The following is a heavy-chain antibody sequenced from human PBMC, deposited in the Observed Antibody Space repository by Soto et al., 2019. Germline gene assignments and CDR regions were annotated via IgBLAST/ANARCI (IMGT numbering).Heavy chain of an antibody. CDR2: IKSKTDGGTT. CDR3: TTAVYSSSWYAWDAFDI. V-gene: IGHV3-15*01. J-gene: IGHJ3*02. CDR1: GFTFSNAW. Sequence: EVQLVESGGGLVKPGGSLRLSCAASGFTFSNAWMSWVRQAPGKGLEWVGRIKSKTDGGTTDYAAPVKGRFTISRDDSKNTLYLQMNSLKTEDTAVYYCTTAVYSSSWYAWDAFDIWGQGTMVTVSS. D-gene: IGHD6-13*01.